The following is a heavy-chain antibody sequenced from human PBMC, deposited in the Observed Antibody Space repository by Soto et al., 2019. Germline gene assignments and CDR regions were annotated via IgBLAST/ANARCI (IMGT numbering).Heavy chain of an antibody. CDR3: AKGAYYYDSSGYYYFDY. Sequence: GGSLRLSCAASGFTFSSYAMSWVRQAPGKGLEWVSAISGSGGSTYYADSVKGRFTTSRDNSKNTLYLQMNSLRAEDTAVYYCAKGAYYYDSSGYYYFDYWGQGTLVTVSS. D-gene: IGHD3-22*01. V-gene: IGHV3-23*01. CDR1: GFTFSSYA. CDR2: ISGSGGST. J-gene: IGHJ4*02.